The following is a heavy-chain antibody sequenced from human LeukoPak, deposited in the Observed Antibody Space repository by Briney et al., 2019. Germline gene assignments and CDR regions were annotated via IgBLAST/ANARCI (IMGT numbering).Heavy chain of an antibody. CDR2: IYYSGST. Sequence: TSETLSLTCSVSGGSISNYYWIWIRQPPGMGLEWIGNIYYSGSTNYSPSLKSRVTISVDTSKNQLSLKLSSVTAADTAVYYCARRASTGYYSDWGQGTLVTVSS. CDR3: ARRASTGYYSD. D-gene: IGHD3-22*01. V-gene: IGHV4-59*08. J-gene: IGHJ4*02. CDR1: GGSISNYY.